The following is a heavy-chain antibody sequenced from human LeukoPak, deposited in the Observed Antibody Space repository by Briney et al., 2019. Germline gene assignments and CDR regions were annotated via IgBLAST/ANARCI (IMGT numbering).Heavy chain of an antibody. D-gene: IGHD5-18*01. V-gene: IGHV4-4*02. CDR1: GGSISSSNW. CDR2: IYHSGST. CDR3: ARDVGAKTAPNWFDP. J-gene: IGHJ5*02. Sequence: PSETLSLTCTVSGGSISSSNWWSWVRQPPGKGLEWIGEIYHSGSTNYNPSLKSRVTISVDKSKNQFSLKLSSVTAADTAVYYCARDVGAKTAPNWFDPWGQGTLVTVSS.